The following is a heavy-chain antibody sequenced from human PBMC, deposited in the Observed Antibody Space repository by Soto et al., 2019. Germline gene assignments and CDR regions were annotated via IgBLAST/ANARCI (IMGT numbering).Heavy chain of an antibody. J-gene: IGHJ4*02. Sequence: QLQLQESGPGLVKPSETLSLTCTVSGGSISSSSYYWGWIRQPPGKGLEWIGSIYYSGSTYYNPSLKSRVTISVDTSKNQFSLKLSSVTAADTAVYYCARRDSSRLSDYWGQGTLVTVSS. CDR3: ARRDSSRLSDY. CDR1: GGSISSSSYY. D-gene: IGHD2-15*01. CDR2: IYYSGST. V-gene: IGHV4-39*01.